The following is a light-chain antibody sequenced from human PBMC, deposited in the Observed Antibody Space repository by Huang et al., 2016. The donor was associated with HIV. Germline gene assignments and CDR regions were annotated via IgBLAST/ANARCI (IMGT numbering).Light chain of an antibody. CDR2: GAS. J-gene: IGKJ1*01. Sequence: DIQLTQSPSSLSASVGDRVTITCRASQTITTYLNWYQQKPGNAPHLLIYGASNLQSGVPSRCSGSGSGTDFTLIISGLQPEDFATYYCQQTYTFPAFGRGTKVEIK. CDR3: QQTYTFPA. CDR1: QTITTY. V-gene: IGKV1-39*01.